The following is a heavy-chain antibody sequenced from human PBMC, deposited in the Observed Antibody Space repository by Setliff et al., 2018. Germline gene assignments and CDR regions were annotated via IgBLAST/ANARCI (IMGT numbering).Heavy chain of an antibody. CDR2: IYHDGNS. J-gene: IGHJ4*02. CDR3: ARGGGRYHAAS. V-gene: IGHV4-4*02. CDR1: GVSINSLTW. Sequence: PSETLSLTCAVSGVSINSLTWWSWVRQTPGKGFEWIGEIYHDGNSNFAPSVHYSPSLKSRAIMSIDKSKNQLSLNLSSVTAADTAVYYCARGGGRYHAASWGQGTMVTVS. D-gene: IGHD1-26*01.